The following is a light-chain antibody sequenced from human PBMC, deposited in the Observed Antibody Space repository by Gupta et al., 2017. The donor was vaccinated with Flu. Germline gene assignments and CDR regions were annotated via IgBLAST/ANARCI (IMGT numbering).Light chain of an antibody. CDR2: RDN. J-gene: IGLJ3*02. Sequence: SSSIIGTNFVFWYQQFPGTAPKLLIYRDNKRPSGVPDRFSGSKSGTSASLAISGVRSEDEADYFCSSWDDSLSVSLFGGGTRLTVL. CDR3: SSWDDSLSVSL. V-gene: IGLV1-47*01. CDR1: SSIIGTNF.